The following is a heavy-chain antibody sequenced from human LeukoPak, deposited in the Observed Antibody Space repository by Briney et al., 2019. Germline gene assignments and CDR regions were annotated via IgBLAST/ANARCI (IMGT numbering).Heavy chain of an antibody. CDR2: ISWNSGSI. J-gene: IGHJ4*02. CDR3: AKESYGGGPCDY. V-gene: IGHV3-9*01. Sequence: GGSLRLSCAASGFTFDDYAMHWVRQAPGQGLEWVSGISWNSGSIVYADSVKGRFTISRDNAKNSLYLQMNSLRAKDTALYYCAKESYGGGPCDYWGQGTLVTVSS. CDR1: GFTFDDYA. D-gene: IGHD4/OR15-4a*01.